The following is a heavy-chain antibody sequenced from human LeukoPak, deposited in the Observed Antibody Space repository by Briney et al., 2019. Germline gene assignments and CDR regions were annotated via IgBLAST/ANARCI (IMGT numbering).Heavy chain of an antibody. V-gene: IGHV1-8*02. J-gene: IGHJ5*02. CDR1: GYTFTSYY. D-gene: IGHD3-10*01. Sequence: ASVKVSCKASGYTFTSYYMHWVRQAPGQGLEWMGWMNPNSGNTGYAQKFQGRVTMTRNTSISTAYMELSSLRSEDTAVYYCARGNMVRPRGWFDPWGQGTLVTVSS. CDR3: ARGNMVRPRGWFDP. CDR2: MNPNSGNT.